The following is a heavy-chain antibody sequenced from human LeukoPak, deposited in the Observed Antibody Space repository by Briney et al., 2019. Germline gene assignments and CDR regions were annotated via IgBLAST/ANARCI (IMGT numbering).Heavy chain of an antibody. J-gene: IGHJ4*02. V-gene: IGHV1-2*02. Sequence: GATVKVSCKASGYTFTGYYMHWVRQAPGQGLEWMGWINPNSGGTNYAQKFQGRVTMTRDTSISTAYMELSRLRSDDTAVYYCARSVAGTFNDDYWGQGTLVTVSS. CDR2: INPNSGGT. D-gene: IGHD6-19*01. CDR1: GYTFTGYY. CDR3: ARSVAGTFNDDY.